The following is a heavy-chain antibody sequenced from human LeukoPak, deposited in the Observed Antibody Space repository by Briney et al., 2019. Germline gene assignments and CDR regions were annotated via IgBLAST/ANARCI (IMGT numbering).Heavy chain of an antibody. CDR1: GGSISSGDYY. D-gene: IGHD3-10*01. CDR2: IYYSGST. CDR3: ARAKDGTMVRGVIDY. Sequence: SETLSLTCTVSGGSISSGDYYWSWIRQPPGKGLEWIGYIYYSGSTYYNPSLKSRVTISVDTSKNQFSLKLSSVTAADTAVYYCARAKDGTMVRGVIDYWGQGTLVTVSS. V-gene: IGHV4-30-4*01. J-gene: IGHJ4*02.